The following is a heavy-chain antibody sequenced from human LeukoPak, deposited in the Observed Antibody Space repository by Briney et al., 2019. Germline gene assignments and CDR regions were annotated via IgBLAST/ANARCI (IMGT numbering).Heavy chain of an antibody. Sequence: GGSLRLSCAASGFTFSTYSMNWVRQAPGKGLEWVSSVRSSSAYIYYADSVKGRFTISRDNAKNSLYLQMNSLRAEDTAVYYCARDLTTATTAYLHHWGQGTLVTVSS. V-gene: IGHV3-21*01. CDR1: GFTFSTYS. CDR2: VRSSSAYI. J-gene: IGHJ1*01. D-gene: IGHD4-17*01. CDR3: ARDLTTATTAYLHH.